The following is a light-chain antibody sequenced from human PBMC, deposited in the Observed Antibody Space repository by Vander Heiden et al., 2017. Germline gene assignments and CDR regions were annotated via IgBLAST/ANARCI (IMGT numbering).Light chain of an antibody. CDR3: QVWDSSTV. CDR2: RDS. V-gene: IGLV3-9*01. CDR1: NIGSRK. Sequence: SYELTQPLSVSVALGQTARITCGGNNIGSRKVHWYQQKPGQAPVLVIYRDSNRPSGIPERFSGSNSGNTATLTISRAQAGDEADYYCQVWDSSTVFGGGTKLTVL. J-gene: IGLJ3*02.